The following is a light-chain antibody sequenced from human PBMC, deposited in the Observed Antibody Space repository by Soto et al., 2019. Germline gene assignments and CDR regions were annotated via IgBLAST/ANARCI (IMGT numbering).Light chain of an antibody. V-gene: IGKV1-39*01. CDR2: DAS. Sequence: DIQMTQSPSSLAASVGARVTITCRASQSISTYLNWYQQKPGKAPKVLIFDASRLQSGVASRFSGSGSGTDFTLTINSLQPEDSATYYCQQSYSAPWTFSQGTKVQVK. J-gene: IGKJ1*01. CDR1: QSISTY. CDR3: QQSYSAPWT.